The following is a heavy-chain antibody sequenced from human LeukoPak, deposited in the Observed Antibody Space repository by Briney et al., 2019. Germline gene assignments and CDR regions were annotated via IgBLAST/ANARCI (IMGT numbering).Heavy chain of an antibody. Sequence: SETLSLTCAVYGGSFSGYYWSWIRQPPGKGLEWIGEINHSGSTNYNPSLKSRVTISVDTSKNQFSLKLSSVTAADTAVYYCAGEVAAAGTDASDYWGQGTLVTVSS. CDR2: INHSGST. CDR1: GGSFSGYY. CDR3: AGEVAAAGTDASDY. D-gene: IGHD6-13*01. V-gene: IGHV4-34*01. J-gene: IGHJ4*02.